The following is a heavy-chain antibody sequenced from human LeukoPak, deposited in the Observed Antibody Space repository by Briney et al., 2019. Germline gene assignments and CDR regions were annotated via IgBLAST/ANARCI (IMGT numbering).Heavy chain of an antibody. J-gene: IGHJ6*03. CDR3: ARDFGSYSSSSDDYYYYTDV. Sequence: SETLSLTCSVSGASINSHYWSWIRQPAGRGLEWIGRVYVSGSTNYSPSLKSRLTMSVDKSKSQVSLNLSSVTAADTAVYYCARDFGSYSSSSDDYYYYTDVWGKGTTVTVSS. D-gene: IGHD6-6*01. CDR2: VYVSGST. V-gene: IGHV4-4*07. CDR1: GASINSHY.